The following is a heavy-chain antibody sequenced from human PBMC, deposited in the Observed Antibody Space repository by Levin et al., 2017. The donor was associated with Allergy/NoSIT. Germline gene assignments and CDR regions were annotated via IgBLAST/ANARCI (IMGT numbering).Heavy chain of an antibody. CDR2: IYYSGST. J-gene: IGHJ5*02. V-gene: IGHV4-59*01. D-gene: IGHD6-19*01. CDR3: ARDGGSGWYGWFDP. CDR1: GGSISSYY. Sequence: SQTLSLTCTVSGGSISSYYWSWIRQPPGKGLEWIGYIYYSGSTNYNPSLKSRVTISVDTSKNQFSLKLSSVTAADTAVYYCARDGGSGWYGWFDPWGQGTLVTVSS.